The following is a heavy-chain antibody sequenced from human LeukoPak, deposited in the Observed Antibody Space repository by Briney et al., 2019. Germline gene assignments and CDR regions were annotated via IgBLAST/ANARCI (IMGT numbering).Heavy chain of an antibody. CDR3: ARWSIPYDAFDI. D-gene: IGHD6-6*01. J-gene: IGHJ3*02. Sequence: KPSETLSLTCTVSGYSISSGYYWGWIRQPPGEGLEWIGSLYHSGSTSYNPSLKSRVTISVDTSKNQFSLKLSSVTAADTAVYYCARWSIPYDAFDIWGQGTMVTVSS. CDR2: LYHSGST. CDR1: GYSISSGYY. V-gene: IGHV4-38-2*02.